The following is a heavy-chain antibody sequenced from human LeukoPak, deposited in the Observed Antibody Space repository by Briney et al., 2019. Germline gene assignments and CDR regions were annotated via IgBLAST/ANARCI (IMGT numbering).Heavy chain of an antibody. D-gene: IGHD5-24*01. CDR2: IFYSGTT. J-gene: IGHJ3*02. V-gene: IGHV4-59*11. CDR1: GVSISRRY. Sequence: PSETLSLTCTVSGVSISRRYWNWVRQSPGKGLEWIGYIFYSGTTDYNPSLKSRVTISVDTSKNQFSLNLRSVTATDTAVYYCARDWADTNGYNMHVRFDIWGQGKRVTVSS. CDR3: ARDWADTNGYNMHVRFDI.